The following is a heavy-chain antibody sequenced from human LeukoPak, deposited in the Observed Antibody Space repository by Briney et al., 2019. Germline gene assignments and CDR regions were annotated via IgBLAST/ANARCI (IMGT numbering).Heavy chain of an antibody. Sequence: PSETLSLTCTVSGGSISSSSYYWGWIRQPPGKGLEWIGSIYYSGSTYYNPSLKSRVTISVDTSKNQSSLKLSSLTAADTAVYYCARGPVGPRAFDIWGQGTMVTVSS. CDR2: IYYSGST. CDR3: ARGPVGPRAFDI. V-gene: IGHV4-39*01. CDR1: GGSISSSSYY. J-gene: IGHJ3*02.